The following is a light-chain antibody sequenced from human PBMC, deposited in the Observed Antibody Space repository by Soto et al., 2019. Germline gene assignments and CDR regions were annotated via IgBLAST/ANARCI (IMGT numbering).Light chain of an antibody. Sequence: DIQLSQSPSLLPASVGDTVTITCRASQDLDNYLAWYRQTPGEAPKLLNYGPYTLQSGVSRRFSGAGSGTEFSLTISSLQPEDFAIYYCQQLNGSPPFTFGQGTRV. V-gene: IGKV1-9*01. J-gene: IGKJ5*01. CDR3: QQLNGSPPFT. CDR2: GPY. CDR1: QDLDNY.